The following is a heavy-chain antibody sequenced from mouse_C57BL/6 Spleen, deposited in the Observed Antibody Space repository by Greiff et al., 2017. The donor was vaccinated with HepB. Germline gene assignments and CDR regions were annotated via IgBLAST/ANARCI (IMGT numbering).Heavy chain of an antibody. Sequence: EVKLQESGPCLVKPSQSLSLTCSVTGYSITSGYYWNWIRQFPGNKLEWMGYISYDGSNNYNPSLKNRISITRDTSKNQFFLKLNSVTTEDTATYYCARGNYLFDYWGQGTTLTVSS. CDR2: ISYDGSN. V-gene: IGHV3-6*01. CDR3: ARGNYLFDY. CDR1: GYSITSGYY. D-gene: IGHD2-1*01. J-gene: IGHJ2*01.